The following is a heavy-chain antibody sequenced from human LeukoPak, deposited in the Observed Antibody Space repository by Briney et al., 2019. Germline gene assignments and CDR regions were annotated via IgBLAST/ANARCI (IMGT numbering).Heavy chain of an antibody. CDR1: GGSISSYY. J-gene: IGHJ6*03. V-gene: IGHV4-4*09. Sequence: SETLSLTCTVSGGSISSYYWSWIRQPPGKGLEWIGYIYTSGSTNYNPSLKSRVTISVDTSKNQFSLKLSSVTAADTAVYYCARGGNSGLYYYYMDVWGKGTTVTASS. CDR2: IYTSGST. CDR3: ARGGNSGLYYYYMDV. D-gene: IGHD4-23*01.